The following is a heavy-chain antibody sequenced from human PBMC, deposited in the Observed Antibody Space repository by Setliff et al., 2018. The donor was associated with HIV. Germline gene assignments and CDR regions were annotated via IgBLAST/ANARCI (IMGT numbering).Heavy chain of an antibody. CDR3: TRSNWGSTPDFDY. V-gene: IGHV3-49*03. CDR1: GFTFGDYV. Sequence: PGESLKISCAASGFTFGDYVMSWFRQAPGKGLEWVGFIRSKAHGGTTEYAASVEVRFIISRDDSKSIAYLQMNSLKTEDTAVYYCTRSNWGSTPDFDYWGQGTMVTVSS. CDR2: IRSKAHGGTT. J-gene: IGHJ4*02. D-gene: IGHD7-27*01.